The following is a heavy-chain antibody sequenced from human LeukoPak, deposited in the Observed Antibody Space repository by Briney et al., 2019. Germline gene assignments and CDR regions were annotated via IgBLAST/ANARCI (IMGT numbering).Heavy chain of an antibody. CDR1: GYTFTSYD. Sequence: ASVKVSCKASGYTFTSYDINWVRQATGQGLEWMGWMNPNSGNTGYAQKFQGRVTITRNTSISTAYMELSSLRSDDTALYYCARDRRFLAPDNYMDVWGKGSTVIVSS. J-gene: IGHJ6*03. CDR2: MNPNSGNT. V-gene: IGHV1-8*03. D-gene: IGHD3-3*01. CDR3: ARDRRFLAPDNYMDV.